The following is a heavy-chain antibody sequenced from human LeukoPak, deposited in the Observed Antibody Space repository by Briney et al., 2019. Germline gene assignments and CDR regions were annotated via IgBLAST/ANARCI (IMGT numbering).Heavy chain of an antibody. CDR1: GYTFTSYG. D-gene: IGHD2-2*01. Sequence: GASVKASCKASGYTFTSYGISWVRQAPGQGLEWMGWISAYNGNTNYAQKLQGRVTMTTDTSTSTAYMELRSLRSDDTAVYYCARGSSGYCSSTSCYPGWFDPWGQGTLVTVSS. CDR3: ARGSSGYCSSTSCYPGWFDP. V-gene: IGHV1-18*01. J-gene: IGHJ5*02. CDR2: ISAYNGNT.